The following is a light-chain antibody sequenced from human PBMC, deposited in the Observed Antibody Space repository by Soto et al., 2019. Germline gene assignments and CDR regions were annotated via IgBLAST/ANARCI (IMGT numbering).Light chain of an antibody. CDR2: GAS. J-gene: IGKJ1*01. V-gene: IGKV3D-15*01. Sequence: EIVMTQSPVTLSMSPGERATLSCRASQSISTKLAWYQQKPGQAPSLLIYGASTRATGIPARFSGSGSGTEFTLTISSLQSEDVAVYYCQHSKDWLWTFVQGTKVEI. CDR3: QHSKDWLWT. CDR1: QSISTK.